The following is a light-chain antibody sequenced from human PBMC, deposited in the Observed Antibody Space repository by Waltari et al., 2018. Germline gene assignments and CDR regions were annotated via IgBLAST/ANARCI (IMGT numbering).Light chain of an antibody. J-gene: IGLJ2*01. V-gene: IGLV2-14*03. CDR2: DVT. Sequence: YQQYPGKVPKVLIYDVTNRPTGVSNRFSGSKSGSTASLTISGLQAEDEADYYCSSYRSSSTLVVFGGGTKLIVL. CDR3: SSYRSSSTLVV.